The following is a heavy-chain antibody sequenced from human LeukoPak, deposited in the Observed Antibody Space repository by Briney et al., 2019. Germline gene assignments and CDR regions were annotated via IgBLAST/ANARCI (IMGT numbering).Heavy chain of an antibody. CDR1: GFTFSSYA. D-gene: IGHD3-22*01. Sequence: GGSLRLSCAASGFTFSSYAMSWVRQAPGKGLEWVSAISGSGGSTYYADSVKGRFTISRDNSKNTLYLQMDSLRAEDTAVYYCATEGEYYYDSSGYYYDYWGQGTLVTVSS. CDR2: ISGSGGST. V-gene: IGHV3-23*01. CDR3: ATEGEYYYDSSGYYYDY. J-gene: IGHJ4*02.